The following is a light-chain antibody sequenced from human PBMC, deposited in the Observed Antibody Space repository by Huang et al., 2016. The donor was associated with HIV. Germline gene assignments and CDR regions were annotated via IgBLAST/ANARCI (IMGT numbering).Light chain of an antibody. V-gene: IGKV1-17*03. CDR1: QAISNY. J-gene: IGKJ1*01. CDR2: AAS. CDR3: LQHHAYPRT. Sequence: DIQMTQSPSAMSASVGDKVTITCRASQAISNYLVWFQQKPGRAPKRLIYAASSLQSGGPSRFSGSGYGTKFTLTSSSLQPEDFATYYCLQHHAYPRTFGPGTKVEVK.